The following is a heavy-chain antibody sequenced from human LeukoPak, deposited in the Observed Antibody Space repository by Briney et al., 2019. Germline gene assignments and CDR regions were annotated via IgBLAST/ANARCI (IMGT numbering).Heavy chain of an antibody. CDR2: INHSGST. V-gene: IGHV4-34*01. CDR1: DGSFSGYY. Sequence: PSETLSLTCAVYDGSFSGYYWSWIRQPPGKGLEWIGEINHSGSTNYNPSLKSRVTISVDTSKNQFSLKLSSVTAADTAVYYCARYDFWSGPDFDYWGQGTLVTVSS. D-gene: IGHD3-3*01. CDR3: ARYDFWSGPDFDY. J-gene: IGHJ4*02.